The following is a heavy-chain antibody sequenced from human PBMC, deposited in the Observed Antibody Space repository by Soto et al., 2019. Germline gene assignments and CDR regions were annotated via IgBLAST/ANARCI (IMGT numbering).Heavy chain of an antibody. D-gene: IGHD4-17*01. CDR2: IYYSGST. Sequence: SETLSLTWSVSGGPISSYYWSWIRQPPGKGLEWIGYIYYSGSTNYNPSLKSRVTISVDTSKNQFSLKLSSVTAADTAVYYCARRYGSAFDIWGQGTMVTVS. CDR1: GGPISSYY. J-gene: IGHJ3*02. V-gene: IGHV4-59*01. CDR3: ARRYGSAFDI.